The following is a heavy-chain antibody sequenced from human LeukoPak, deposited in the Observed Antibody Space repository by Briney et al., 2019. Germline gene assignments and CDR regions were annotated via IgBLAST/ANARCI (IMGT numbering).Heavy chain of an antibody. Sequence: GASVKVSCKASGGTFSSYAISWVRQAPGQGLEWMGGIIPIFGTANYAQKFQGRVTITADESTSTAYMELSSLRSEDTAVYYCARVGNPVAPGYYDSSGYWYDYWGQGTLVTVSS. CDR1: GGTFSSYA. J-gene: IGHJ4*02. V-gene: IGHV1-69*13. CDR2: IIPIFGTA. CDR3: ARVGNPVAPGYYDSSGYWYDY. D-gene: IGHD3-22*01.